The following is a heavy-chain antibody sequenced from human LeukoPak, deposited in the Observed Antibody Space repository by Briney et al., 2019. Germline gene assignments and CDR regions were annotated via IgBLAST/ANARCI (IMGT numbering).Heavy chain of an antibody. Sequence: GESRMISCKGSGYHFTSFWIGWARQMPGKGLEWMEIIYPGDSDTRYSPSFQGQVTISADKSINTAYLQWSSLKASDTAMYYCARQRLRGISYFGFWGQGTLVTVSS. V-gene: IGHV5-51*01. CDR2: IYPGDSDT. CDR3: ARQRLRGISYFGF. J-gene: IGHJ4*02. CDR1: GYHFTSFW. D-gene: IGHD3-10*01.